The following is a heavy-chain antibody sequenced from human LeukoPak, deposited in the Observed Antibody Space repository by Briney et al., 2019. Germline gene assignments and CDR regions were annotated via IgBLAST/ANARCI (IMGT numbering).Heavy chain of an antibody. Sequence: PSETLSLTCSVSVGSIRSLYWSCIRQPPGKGLEWIGYIHYTGSTNYNPSLKSRVTMFVDMSKNQFSLRLSSVTAADTAVYYSSRHRGYSSSSPFDYWGQGTLVTVSS. V-gene: IGHV4-59*08. CDR3: SRHRGYSSSSPFDY. CDR2: IHYTGST. J-gene: IGHJ4*02. CDR1: VGSIRSLY. D-gene: IGHD6-6*01.